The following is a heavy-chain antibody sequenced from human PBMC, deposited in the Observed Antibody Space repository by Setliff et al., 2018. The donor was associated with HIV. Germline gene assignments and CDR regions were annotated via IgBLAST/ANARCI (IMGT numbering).Heavy chain of an antibody. CDR3: TRAPGGGKDYFAY. V-gene: IGHV4-31*03. J-gene: IGHJ4*02. CDR2: IYYSGCT. D-gene: IGHD3-16*01. CDR1: GGSISSGGYY. Sequence: PSETLSLTCNVSGGSISSGGYYWSWIRQHPGKGLEWIGYIYYSGCTYYNPSLKSRVTISIDTSKNQFSLKMTSVTAADTAVYYCTRAPGGGKDYFAYWGRGILVTVSS.